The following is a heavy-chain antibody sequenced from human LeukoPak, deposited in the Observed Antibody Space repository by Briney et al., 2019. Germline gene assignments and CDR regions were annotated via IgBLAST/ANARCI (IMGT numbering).Heavy chain of an antibody. D-gene: IGHD3-10*01. CDR2: INPNSGGT. CDR1: GYTFTGYY. V-gene: IGHV1-2*02. CDR3: ARAQMVRGVICAFDI. Sequence: ASVKVSCKASGYTFTGYYMHWVRQAPGQGLEWMGWINPNSGGTNYAQKFQGRVTMTRDTSISTAYMELSRLRSDDTAVYYCARAQMVRGVICAFDIWGQGTMVTVSS. J-gene: IGHJ3*02.